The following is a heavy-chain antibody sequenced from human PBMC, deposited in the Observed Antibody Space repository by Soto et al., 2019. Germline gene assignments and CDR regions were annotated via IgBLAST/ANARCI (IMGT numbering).Heavy chain of an antibody. D-gene: IGHD7-27*01. V-gene: IGHV1-8*02. CDR1: GYTFTSYD. Sequence: ASVNVSCKASGYTFTSYDINWVRQATGQGLEWMGWMNPNSGNTGYAQKFQGRVTMTRNTSISTAYMELSSLRSEDTAVYYCARIVTGVNYYYYYYMDVWGKGTTVTVSS. J-gene: IGHJ6*03. CDR3: ARIVTGVNYYYYYYMDV. CDR2: MNPNSGNT.